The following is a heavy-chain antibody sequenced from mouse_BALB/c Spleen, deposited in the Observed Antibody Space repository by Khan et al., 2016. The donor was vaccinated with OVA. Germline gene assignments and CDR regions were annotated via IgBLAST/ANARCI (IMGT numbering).Heavy chain of an antibody. Sequence: QIQLVQSGPELKKPAETVNISCTVSGYIFTNYGMNWVKQPPGQGLKWMGWINTYTGEPTYADDLRGRFAFSLETSASTSYLQINNLINEDTATYFYTRGAFYDGERNNDWLAYWGQGTLVTVSA. D-gene: IGHD1-1*01. CDR1: GYIFTNYG. CDR2: INTYTGEP. CDR3: TRGAFYDGERNNDWLAY. J-gene: IGHJ3*01. V-gene: IGHV9-3-1*01.